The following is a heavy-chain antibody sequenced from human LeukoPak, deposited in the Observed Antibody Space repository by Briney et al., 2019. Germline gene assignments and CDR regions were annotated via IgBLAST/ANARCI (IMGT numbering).Heavy chain of an antibody. J-gene: IGHJ4*02. CDR2: INPNSGGT. V-gene: IGHV1-2*02. CDR3: ARGITMIVGRPIDY. Sequence: ASVKVSCKASGYTFTGYYMHWVRQAPGQGLEWMGWINPNSGGTNYAQKFQGRVTMTRDTSISTAYMELSRPRSDDTAVYYCARGITMIVGRPIDYWGQGTLVTVSS. CDR1: GYTFTGYY. D-gene: IGHD3-22*01.